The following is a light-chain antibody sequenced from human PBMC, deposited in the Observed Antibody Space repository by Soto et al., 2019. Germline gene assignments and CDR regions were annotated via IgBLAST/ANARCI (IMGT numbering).Light chain of an antibody. V-gene: IGKV1-9*01. J-gene: IGKJ4*01. CDR1: QGISSF. Sequence: DIQLTQSPSFLSASVGDRVTITYRASQGISSFLAWYQQKPGKAPKLLIYAASTLQSGVPSRFSGSGSGTEFTLTVSSLQPEDFATYFCQQLNSYPLTFGGGTKVEI. CDR2: AAS. CDR3: QQLNSYPLT.